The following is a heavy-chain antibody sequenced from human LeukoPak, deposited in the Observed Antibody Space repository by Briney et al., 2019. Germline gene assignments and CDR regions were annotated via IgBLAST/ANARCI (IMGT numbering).Heavy chain of an antibody. CDR1: GFTFSSYS. V-gene: IGHV3-21*01. D-gene: IGHD3-10*01. CDR2: ISSSSSYI. J-gene: IGHJ4*02. CDR3: ARDKGMVRGVIGY. Sequence: PGRSPRLSCEASGFTFSSYSMNWVRQAPGKGLEWLSSISSSSSYIYYADSVKGRFTISRDNAKNSLYLQMNSLRAEDTAVYYCARDKGMVRGVIGYWGQGTLVTVSS.